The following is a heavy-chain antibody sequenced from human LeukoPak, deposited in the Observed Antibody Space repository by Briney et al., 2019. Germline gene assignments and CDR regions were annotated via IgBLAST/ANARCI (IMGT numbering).Heavy chain of an antibody. D-gene: IGHD6-19*01. CDR3: ARDPPHSSGPNSPCFEY. CDR2: ISPYNDNT. V-gene: IGHV1-18*01. Sequence: ASAKVSCKASGYTFSTHGISWVRQAPGQGLEWMGRISPYNDNTEYAQKFQGRVTMTTDTSTSTAYMELRSLRSDDTAVYYCARDPPHSSGPNSPCFEYWGQGTLVTVSS. CDR1: GYTFSTHG. J-gene: IGHJ4*02.